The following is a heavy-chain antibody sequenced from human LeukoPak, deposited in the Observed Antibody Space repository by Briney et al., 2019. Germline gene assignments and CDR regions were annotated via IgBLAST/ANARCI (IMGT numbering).Heavy chain of an antibody. J-gene: IGHJ4*02. CDR2: INDDGRQK. CDR1: GFTFRDHW. Sequence: PGGSLRLSCATSGFTFRDHWMTWVRQAPGKGLECLASINDDGRQKYYVDSVKGRFTISRDNAKNTLYLQMNSLRAEDTAVYYCACMEQKWGQGTLVTVSS. D-gene: IGHD1-1*01. CDR3: ACMEQK. V-gene: IGHV3-7*01.